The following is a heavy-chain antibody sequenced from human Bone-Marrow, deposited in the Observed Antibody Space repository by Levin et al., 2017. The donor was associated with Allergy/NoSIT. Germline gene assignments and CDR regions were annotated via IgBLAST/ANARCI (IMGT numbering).Heavy chain of an antibody. J-gene: IGHJ4*02. CDR3: AASISLVRGVPKYYFDY. CDR1: GYTFTSFG. Sequence: GASVKVSCKASGYTFTSFGISWVRQAPGQGLEWMGWISAHIGSTYYAQNLQGRGTMTTDTSTSTAYLEPRSLRSDDTAVYYCAASISLVRGVPKYYFDYWGQGTLVTVSS. CDR2: ISAHIGST. D-gene: IGHD3-10*01. V-gene: IGHV1-18*01.